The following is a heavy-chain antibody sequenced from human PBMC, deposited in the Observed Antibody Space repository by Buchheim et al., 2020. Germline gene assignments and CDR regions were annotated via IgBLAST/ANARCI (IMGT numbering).Heavy chain of an antibody. Sequence: QVQLQQWGAGLLKPSETLSLTCAVYGGSFSGYYWSWIRQPPGKGLEWIGEINHSGSTNYNPSPKSRVTISVDTSKNQFSLKLSSVTAADTAVYYCARGAVPDYIVVVPAAINYYYYMDVWGKGTT. V-gene: IGHV4-34*01. CDR2: INHSGST. J-gene: IGHJ6*03. CDR1: GGSFSGYY. CDR3: ARGAVPDYIVVVPAAINYYYYMDV. D-gene: IGHD2-2*01.